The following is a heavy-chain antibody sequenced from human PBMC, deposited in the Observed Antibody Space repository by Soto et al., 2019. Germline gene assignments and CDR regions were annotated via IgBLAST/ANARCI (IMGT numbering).Heavy chain of an antibody. J-gene: IGHJ6*02. CDR2: IVVGSGNT. V-gene: IGHV1-58*01. D-gene: IGHD3-22*01. CDR1: GFTFTSSA. CDR3: AAEGCYYDSSGMDV. Sequence: SVKVSCKASGFTFTSSAVQWVRQARGQRLEWIGWIVVGSGNTNYAQKFQERVTITRDMSTSTAYMELSSLRSEDTAVYYCAAEGCYYDSSGMDVWGQGTTVTVSS.